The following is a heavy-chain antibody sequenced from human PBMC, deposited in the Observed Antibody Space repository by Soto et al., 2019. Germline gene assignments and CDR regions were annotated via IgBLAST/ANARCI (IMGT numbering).Heavy chain of an antibody. CDR2: MQPSTGRT. J-gene: IGHJ4*02. D-gene: IGHD1-26*01. V-gene: IGHV1-8*01. Sequence: ASVKVSCKASGYSFTSLDINWVRQTAGQGLEWMGWMQPSTGRTGYAQKFQGRVTMTRDTSINTAYMELTTLTSDDTAFYYCARGVSAGVDYWGQGTLVTVYS. CDR3: ARGVSAGVDY. CDR1: GYSFTSLD.